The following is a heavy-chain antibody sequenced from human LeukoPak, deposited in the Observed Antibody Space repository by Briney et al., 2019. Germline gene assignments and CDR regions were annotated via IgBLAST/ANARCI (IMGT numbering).Heavy chain of an antibody. CDR1: GFTVSSNC. CDR3: ARVIVDTGYDAFDI. CDR2: IYSGGNT. Sequence: PGGSLRLSCAASGFTVSSNCMSWVRQAPGKGLEWLSIIYSGGNTYYADSGKGRFTISRDNSKNTVFLQMNSLRAEDTAVYYCARVIVDTGYDAFDIWGQGTMVTVSS. V-gene: IGHV3-66*01. D-gene: IGHD5-18*01. J-gene: IGHJ3*02.